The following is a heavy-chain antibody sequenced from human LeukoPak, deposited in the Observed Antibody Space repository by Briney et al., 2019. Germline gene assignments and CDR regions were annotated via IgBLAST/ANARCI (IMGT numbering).Heavy chain of an antibody. J-gene: IGHJ3*02. CDR1: GFTFSSYS. CDR2: IYSGGST. V-gene: IGHV3-53*01. Sequence: SGGSLRLSCAASGFTFSSYSMNWVRQAPGKGLEWVSVIYSGGSTYYADSVKGRFTISRDNSKNTLYLQMNSLRAEDTAVYYCARANAFDIWGQGTMVTVSS. CDR3: ARANAFDI.